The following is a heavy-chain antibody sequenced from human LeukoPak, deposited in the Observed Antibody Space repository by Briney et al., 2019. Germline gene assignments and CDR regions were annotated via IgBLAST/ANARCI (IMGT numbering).Heavy chain of an antibody. V-gene: IGHV4-39*01. CDR2: IYYSGST. Sequence: SSETLSLTCTVSGGSISSSSYYWGWIRQPPGKGLEWIGSIYYSGSTYYNPSLKSRVTISVDTSKNQFSLKLSSVTAADTAVYYCAVIVGAPYYRGQGTLVTVSS. J-gene: IGHJ4*02. D-gene: IGHD1-26*01. CDR3: AVIVGAPYY. CDR1: GGSISSSSYY.